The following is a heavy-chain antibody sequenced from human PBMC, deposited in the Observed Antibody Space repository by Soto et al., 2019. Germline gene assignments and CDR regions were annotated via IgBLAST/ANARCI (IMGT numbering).Heavy chain of an antibody. J-gene: IGHJ5*02. CDR2: TYYRSKWYN. Sequence: QVQLQQSGPGLVRPSQTLSLTCAISGDSVSSNSAAWNWIRQSPSRGLEWLGRTYYRSKWYNDYAVSVKSRIAINPDTSRNQFSLQLNSVTPVDTAVYFCARATFSWFDPWGQGTLVTVSS. V-gene: IGHV6-1*01. CDR1: GDSVSSNSAA. D-gene: IGHD3-3*02. CDR3: ARATFSWFDP.